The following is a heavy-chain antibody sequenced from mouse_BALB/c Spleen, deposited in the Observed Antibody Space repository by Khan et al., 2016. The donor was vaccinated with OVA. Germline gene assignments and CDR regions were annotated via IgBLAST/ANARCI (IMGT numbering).Heavy chain of an antibody. J-gene: IGHJ3*01. V-gene: IGHV9-3*02. CDR2: INTNTGEP. Sequence: QIQLVQSGPELKKPGETVKISCKASGYTFTNYGMNWVKQAPGKGLKWMGWINTNTGEPTYAEEFKERFAFSLETSASTAYLQINDLQNEDTSTYFCERGYYIYGSWFAYWGQGTLVTVSA. CDR1: GYTFTNYG. D-gene: IGHD2-12*01. CDR3: ERGYYIYGSWFAY.